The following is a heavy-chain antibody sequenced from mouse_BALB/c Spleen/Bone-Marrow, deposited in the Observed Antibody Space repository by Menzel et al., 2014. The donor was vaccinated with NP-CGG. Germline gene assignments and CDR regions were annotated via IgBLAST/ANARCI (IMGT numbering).Heavy chain of an antibody. Sequence: EVHLVESGGGLVQPGGSLRLSCTTSGFTFTDYYMSWVRQPPGKALEWLAFIRNKAYGYTTEYSASVRGRFTISRDNSQSILCLQMNTLRAEDSATYYCARFPMDYWGQGTSVAVSS. CDR2: IRNKAYGYTT. CDR3: ARFPMDY. V-gene: IGHV7-3*02. CDR1: GFTFTDYY. J-gene: IGHJ4*01.